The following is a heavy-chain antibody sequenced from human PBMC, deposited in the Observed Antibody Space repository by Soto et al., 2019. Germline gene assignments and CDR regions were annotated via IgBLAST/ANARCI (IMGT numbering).Heavy chain of an antibody. V-gene: IGHV3-53*01. Sequence: EVQLVESGGGLIQAGGSLRLSCAVSGFTVISSYMIWVRQAPGKGLECVSRIYSGGGTYYADSVKGRFTISRDNSKNTLYLQMNPLRAEDTAIYYWASMIQAAATYWGQGTLVTVSS. J-gene: IGHJ4*02. CDR2: IYSGGGT. D-gene: IGHD6-13*01. CDR3: ASMIQAAATY. CDR1: GFTVISSY.